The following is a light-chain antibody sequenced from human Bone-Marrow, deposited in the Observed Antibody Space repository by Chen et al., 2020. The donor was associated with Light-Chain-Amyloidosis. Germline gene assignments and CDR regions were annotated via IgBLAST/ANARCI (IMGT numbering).Light chain of an antibody. Sequence: SYELTQPPSVSVSPAQTARITCSGDDLPTKYAYWYQQKPGQAPVLVINRDTERPSGISERFAGSSSGTTATLTISGVQAEDEADYHCQSADSSGTYEVIFGGGTKLTVL. CDR3: QSADSSGTYEVI. CDR2: RDT. J-gene: IGLJ2*01. CDR1: DLPTKY. V-gene: IGLV3-25*03.